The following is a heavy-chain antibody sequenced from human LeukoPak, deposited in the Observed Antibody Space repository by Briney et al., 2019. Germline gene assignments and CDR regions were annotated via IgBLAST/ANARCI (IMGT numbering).Heavy chain of an antibody. D-gene: IGHD6-19*01. J-gene: IGHJ4*02. Sequence: ASVKVSCKASGYTFTSYGISWVRQAPGQGLEWMGWISAYNGNTNYAQKLQGRVTMTTDTSTSTAYMELRSLRSDDTAVYYCARDTGKAHLSGWSDYWGQGTLVTVSS. CDR3: ARDTGKAHLSGWSDY. CDR2: ISAYNGNT. CDR1: GYTFTSYG. V-gene: IGHV1-18*01.